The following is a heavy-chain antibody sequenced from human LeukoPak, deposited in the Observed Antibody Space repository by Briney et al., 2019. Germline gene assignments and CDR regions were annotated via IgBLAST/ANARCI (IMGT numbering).Heavy chain of an antibody. D-gene: IGHD2-21*01. CDR3: ARADYGGDCPPYYYYMDV. CDR1: GFTFSTYR. J-gene: IGHJ6*03. CDR2: ISRSSDYM. V-gene: IGHV3-21*01. Sequence: PGGSLRLSCVASGFTFSTYRLNWVRQAPGKGLEWVSSISRSSDYMYYANSVKGRFTISRDNAKNSLYLQMNSLRAEDTAVYYCARADYGGDCPPYYYYMDVWGKGTTVTVAS.